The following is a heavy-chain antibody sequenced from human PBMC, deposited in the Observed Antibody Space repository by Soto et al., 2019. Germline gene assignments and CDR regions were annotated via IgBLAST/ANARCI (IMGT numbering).Heavy chain of an antibody. Sequence: GGSLRLSCAASGFTFSSYAMSWVRQAPGKGLEWVSAIGGSGGSTYYADSVKGRFTISRDNSKNTLYLQMNSLRAEDTAVYYCAKILHREVVFDPWGQGTLVTVSS. CDR3: AKILHREVVFDP. J-gene: IGHJ5*02. CDR1: GFTFSSYA. D-gene: IGHD2-15*01. V-gene: IGHV3-23*01. CDR2: IGGSGGST.